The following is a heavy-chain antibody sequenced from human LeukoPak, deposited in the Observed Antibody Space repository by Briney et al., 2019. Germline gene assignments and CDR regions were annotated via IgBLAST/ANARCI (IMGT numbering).Heavy chain of an antibody. CDR3: ARDRSHQLLVHGIDR. V-gene: IGHV3-7*03. CDR2: IKLDGREK. D-gene: IGHD2-2*01. J-gene: IGHJ4*01. Sequence: GGSLTLSCAASGFTLSDYWMTWVRQAPGKGLEWVANIKLDGREKYYMDSVKGRFTISRDNARNSLYLQMNSLRGEDTAVYYCARDRSHQLLVHGIDRWGQGSVVTVSS. CDR1: GFTLSDYW.